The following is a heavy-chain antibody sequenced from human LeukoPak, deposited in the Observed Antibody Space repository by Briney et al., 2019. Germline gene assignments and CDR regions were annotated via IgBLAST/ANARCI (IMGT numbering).Heavy chain of an antibody. CDR2: INPNSGGT. J-gene: IGHJ5*02. V-gene: IGHV1-2*06. D-gene: IGHD3-3*01. Sequence: ASVKVSCEASGYTFTGYYMHWVRQAPGQGLEWMGRINPNSGGTNYAQKFQGRVTMTRDTSISTAYMELSRLRSDDTAVYHCAREENYDFWSGFDPWGQGTLVTVSS. CDR3: AREENYDFWSGFDP. CDR1: GYTFTGYY.